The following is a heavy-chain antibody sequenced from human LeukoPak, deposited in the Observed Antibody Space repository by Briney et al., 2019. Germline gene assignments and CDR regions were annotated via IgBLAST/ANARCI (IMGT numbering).Heavy chain of an antibody. Sequence: SETLSLTCTVSGGSISSYYWSWIRQPPGKGLEWIGYIYYSGSTNYNPSLKSRVTISVDTSKNQFSLKLNSVTAADTAVYYCASASDYYDSSGDPDWFDPWGQGTLVTVSS. V-gene: IGHV4-59*01. CDR2: IYYSGST. CDR3: ASASDYYDSSGDPDWFDP. CDR1: GGSISSYY. J-gene: IGHJ5*02. D-gene: IGHD3-22*01.